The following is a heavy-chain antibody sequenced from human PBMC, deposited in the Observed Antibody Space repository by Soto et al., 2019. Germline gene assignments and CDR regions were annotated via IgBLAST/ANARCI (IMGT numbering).Heavy chain of an antibody. Sequence: PGGSLRLSCAASGFTFSSYGMHWVRQAPGKGLEWVAVISYDGNNKYYADSVKGRFTISRDNSKNTLFLQMNSLRAEDTAVYYCAKAQGFCSSTSCREAYYYYGMDVWGQGTTVTVS. CDR3: AKAQGFCSSTSCREAYYYYGMDV. J-gene: IGHJ6*02. V-gene: IGHV3-30*18. CDR1: GFTFSSYG. CDR2: ISYDGNNK. D-gene: IGHD2-2*01.